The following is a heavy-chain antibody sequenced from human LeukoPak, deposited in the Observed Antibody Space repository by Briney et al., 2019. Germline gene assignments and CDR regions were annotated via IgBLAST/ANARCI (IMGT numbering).Heavy chain of an antibody. Sequence: PGGSLRLSCAASGFTFSSYAMHWVRQAPGKGLEWVAGISYDGSNKYYTDSVKGRFTISRDNSRNTLYLQMNSLRAEDTAVYYCAKSSYSLSMDYWGQGTLVTVSS. CDR1: GFTFSSYA. CDR3: AKSSYSLSMDY. J-gene: IGHJ4*02. V-gene: IGHV3-30-3*02. D-gene: IGHD1-26*01. CDR2: ISYDGSNK.